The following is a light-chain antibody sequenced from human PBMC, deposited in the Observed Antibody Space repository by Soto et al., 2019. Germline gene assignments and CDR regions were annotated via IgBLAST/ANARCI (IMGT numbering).Light chain of an antibody. CDR1: QAISSW. CDR3: QQYNSYPWT. Sequence: DIQMTQSPSTLSASVGDRVTITCRASQAISSWLAWYQQNPGRAPKLLIFQASSLESGVPSRFSGSGSGTDFSRTINSLQTDDFATYYCQQYNSYPWTFGQGTKVEIK. J-gene: IGKJ1*01. V-gene: IGKV1-5*03. CDR2: QAS.